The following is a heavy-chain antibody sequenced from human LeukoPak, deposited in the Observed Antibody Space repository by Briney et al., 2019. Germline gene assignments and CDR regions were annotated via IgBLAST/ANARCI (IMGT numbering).Heavy chain of an antibody. J-gene: IGHJ5*02. CDR1: GGSFSGYY. Sequence: PSETLSLTCAVYGGSFSGYYWSWIRQPPGKGLEWIGEINHSGSTNYNPSLKSRVTISVDTSKNQFSLKLSSVTAADTAVYYCARGPYSSGWLVNWFDPWGQGTLVTVSS. CDR3: ARGPYSSGWLVNWFDP. V-gene: IGHV4-34*01. CDR2: INHSGST. D-gene: IGHD6-19*01.